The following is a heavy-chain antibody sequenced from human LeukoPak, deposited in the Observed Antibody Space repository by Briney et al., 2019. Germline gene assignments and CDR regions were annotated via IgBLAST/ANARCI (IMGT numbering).Heavy chain of an antibody. CDR1: GLTFRSYA. CDR3: AKAIWGEYGVTDY. CDR2: ISGSGGST. D-gene: IGHD4-17*01. J-gene: IGHJ4*02. V-gene: IGHV3-23*01. Sequence: GGSLRLSCAASGLTFRSYAMSGVRQARGKGLEWVSAISGSGGSTYYADSVKGRFTISRDNSKNTLYLQMNSLRPEDTAVYYCAKAIWGEYGVTDYWGQGTLVTVSS.